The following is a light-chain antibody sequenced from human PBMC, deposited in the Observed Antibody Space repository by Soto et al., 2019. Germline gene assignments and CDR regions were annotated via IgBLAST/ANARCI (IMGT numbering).Light chain of an antibody. Sequence: AIQMTQSPSSLSASVGDRVTITCRASQGIRNDLGWYQQKPGKAPKLLIYAASSLQSGVPSRFGGSGSGTDFTLTSSSLQPEDFATYYCLQDYNYPFTFGPGTKVDIK. CDR2: AAS. J-gene: IGKJ3*01. CDR1: QGIRND. V-gene: IGKV1-6*01. CDR3: LQDYNYPFT.